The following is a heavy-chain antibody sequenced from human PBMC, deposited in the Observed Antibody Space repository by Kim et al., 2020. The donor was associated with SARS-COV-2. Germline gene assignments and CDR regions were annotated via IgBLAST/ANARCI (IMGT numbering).Heavy chain of an antibody. D-gene: IGHD2-2*01. CDR3: ARVERCSSTSCPADH. CDR2: INNSGST. V-gene: IGHV4-34*01. Sequence: SETLSLTCAVYGGSFSGYYWSWIRQPPGKGLEWIGEINNSGSTNYNPSLKSRVTKSVDKYKNKFSLKLSSVTAADTAVYYCARVERCSSTSCPADHWGQG. CDR1: GGSFSGYY. J-gene: IGHJ4*02.